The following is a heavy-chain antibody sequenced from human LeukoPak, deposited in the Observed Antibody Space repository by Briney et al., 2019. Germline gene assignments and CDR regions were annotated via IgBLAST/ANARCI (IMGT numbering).Heavy chain of an antibody. Sequence: ASVKVSCKASGYTFTSYGISWVRQAPGQGLEWMGWISAYNGNTNYAQKLQGRVTMTTDTSTSTAYMELRSLRSDDTAVYYCAMDSSGWYGDAFDIWGQGTMVTVSS. CDR1: GYTFTSYG. V-gene: IGHV1-18*01. CDR3: AMDSSGWYGDAFDI. J-gene: IGHJ3*02. D-gene: IGHD6-19*01. CDR2: ISAYNGNT.